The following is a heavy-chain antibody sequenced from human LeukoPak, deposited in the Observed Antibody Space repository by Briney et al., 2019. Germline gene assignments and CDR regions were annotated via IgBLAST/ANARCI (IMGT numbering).Heavy chain of an antibody. CDR2: LSYRWGT. CDR3: ASDDY. V-gene: IGHV4-39*01. J-gene: IGHJ4*02. Sequence: SETLSHTCTVRGGSIASDSYRWCWLRQPPGKGLEWIGSLSYRWGTYYNPSLKRRLTISVHTSKNQFSLKLSPITPANTAVYYWASDDYWRQAAMATVPS. CDR1: GGSIASDSYR.